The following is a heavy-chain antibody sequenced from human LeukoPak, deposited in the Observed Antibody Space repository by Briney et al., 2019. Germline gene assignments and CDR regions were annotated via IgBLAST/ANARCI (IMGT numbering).Heavy chain of an antibody. D-gene: IGHD3-10*01. Sequence: GGSLRLSCAASGFTFGSYEMNWVRQAPGKGLEWVSYISSSGSTIYYADSVKGRFTISRDNAKNSLYLQMNSLRAEDTAVYYCARDVYYGSGSPRLDYWGQGTLVTVSS. V-gene: IGHV3-48*03. CDR2: ISSSGSTI. CDR1: GFTFGSYE. J-gene: IGHJ4*02. CDR3: ARDVYYGSGSPRLDY.